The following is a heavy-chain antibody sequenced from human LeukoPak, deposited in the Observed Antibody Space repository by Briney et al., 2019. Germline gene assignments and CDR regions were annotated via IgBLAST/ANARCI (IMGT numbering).Heavy chain of an antibody. CDR1: GFTFSSYA. CDR3: ARDRRTTSYYDSSGYHDAFDI. V-gene: IGHV3-21*01. J-gene: IGHJ3*02. D-gene: IGHD3-22*01. CDR2: ISSSSSYI. Sequence: GGSLRLSCAASGFTFSSYAMSWVRQAPGKGLEWVSSISSSSSYIYYADSVKGRFTISRDNAKNSLYLQMNSLRAEDTAVYYCARDRRTTSYYDSSGYHDAFDIWGQGTMVTVSS.